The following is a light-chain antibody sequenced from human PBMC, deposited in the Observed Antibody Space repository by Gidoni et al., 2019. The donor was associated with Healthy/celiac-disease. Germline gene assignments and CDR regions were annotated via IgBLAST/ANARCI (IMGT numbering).Light chain of an antibody. CDR2: LNSDGSH. J-gene: IGLJ2*01. CDR3: QTWGTGIQV. Sequence: QLVLTQSPSAPASLGASVKLTCTLSSGPSSYAIAWHQQQPEKGLRYLMKLNSDGSHSKGDGIPDRFSGSSSGAERYLTISSLQSEDEADYDCQTWGTGIQVFGGGTKLTVL. V-gene: IGLV4-69*01. CDR1: SGPSSYA.